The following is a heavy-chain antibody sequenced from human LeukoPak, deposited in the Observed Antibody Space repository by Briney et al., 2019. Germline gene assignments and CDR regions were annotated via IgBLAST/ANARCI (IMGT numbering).Heavy chain of an antibody. CDR1: GFTFSSYE. V-gene: IGHV3-48*03. CDR2: ISSSGSTI. J-gene: IGHJ6*02. Sequence: GGSLRLSCAASGFTFSSYEMNWVRQAPGKGLEWVSYISSSGSTIYYADSVKGRSTISRDNAKNSLYLQMDSLRAEDTAIYYCASHTGGPYYYGMDVWGQGTTVTVSS. D-gene: IGHD1-14*01. CDR3: ASHTGGPYYYGMDV.